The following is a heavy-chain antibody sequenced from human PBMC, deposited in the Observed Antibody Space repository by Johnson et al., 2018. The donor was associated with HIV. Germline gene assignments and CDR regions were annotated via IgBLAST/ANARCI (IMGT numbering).Heavy chain of an antibody. Sequence: QVQLVESGGGVLRPGGSLRLSCAASGFTFSDYYMSWIRQAPGKGLEWVSNISSSGSTIYYADSVKGRFTISRDNAKNSLYLQMNSLRAEDTAVYYCAKDAGNDFRGLDAFDIWGQGTMVTVSS. CDR1: GFTFSDYY. CDR2: ISSSGSTI. J-gene: IGHJ3*02. V-gene: IGHV3-11*04. D-gene: IGHD3-3*01. CDR3: AKDAGNDFRGLDAFDI.